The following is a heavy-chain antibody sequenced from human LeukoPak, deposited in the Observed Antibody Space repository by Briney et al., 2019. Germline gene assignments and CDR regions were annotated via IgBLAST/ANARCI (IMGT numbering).Heavy chain of an antibody. V-gene: IGHV3-7*01. CDR1: GFTISSNS. CDR2: IKQDGGEK. Sequence: GGSLRLSCTASGFTISSNSMSWVRQAPGRGLEWVANIKQDGGEKYYVDSVKGRFTISRDNAKNSLYLQMNSLRAEDTAIYYCARGDFGVVTHFDYWGQGTLVTVSS. CDR3: ARGDFGVVTHFDY. D-gene: IGHD3-3*01. J-gene: IGHJ4*02.